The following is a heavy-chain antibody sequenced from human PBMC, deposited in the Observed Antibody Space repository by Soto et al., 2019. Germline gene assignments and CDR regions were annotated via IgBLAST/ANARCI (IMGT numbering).Heavy chain of an antibody. Sequence: TLSLPCAVSGGSVSSGGYYWSWIRQPPGKGLEWIGYIYHSGGTYYTPSLKSRVTISVDTSKNQFSLKLSSVTAADTAVYYCPGGRDGYNWAHYYGMDVWGQGTTVTVSS. CDR3: PGGRDGYNWAHYYGMDV. D-gene: IGHD5-12*01. CDR1: GGSVSSGGYY. CDR2: IYHSGGT. V-gene: IGHV4-30-2*02. J-gene: IGHJ6*02.